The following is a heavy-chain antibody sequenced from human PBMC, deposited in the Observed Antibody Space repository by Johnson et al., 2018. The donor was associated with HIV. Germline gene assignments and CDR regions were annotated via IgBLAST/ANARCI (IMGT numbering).Heavy chain of an antibody. Sequence: QVQLVESGGGVVQPGKSLTLSCVVSGLSFSNFGIHWVRQAPGKGPEWVAVISFDGNLKKYADSVKGRFTISRDNSKNTLYLQMNSLRAEDTAVYYCASFGLAVAADAFDIWGQGTMVTVSS. V-gene: IGHV3-33*08. CDR1: GLSFSNFG. D-gene: IGHD6-19*01. CDR2: ISFDGNLK. CDR3: ASFGLAVAADAFDI. J-gene: IGHJ3*02.